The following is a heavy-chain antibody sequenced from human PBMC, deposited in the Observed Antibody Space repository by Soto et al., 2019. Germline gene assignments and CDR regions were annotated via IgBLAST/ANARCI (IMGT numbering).Heavy chain of an antibody. V-gene: IGHV4-39*01. CDR3: ARQYDFWSGYANLYYYYMDV. CDR2: IYYSGST. CDR1: GGSISSSSYY. J-gene: IGHJ6*03. D-gene: IGHD3-3*01. Sequence: QLQLQESGPGLVKPSETLSLTCTVSGGSISSSSYYWGWIRQPPGKGLEWIGSIYYSGSTYYNPSPKSRVTISVETSKNQFSLKLISVTAADTAVYYWARQYDFWSGYANLYYYYMDVWGKGTTVTVSS.